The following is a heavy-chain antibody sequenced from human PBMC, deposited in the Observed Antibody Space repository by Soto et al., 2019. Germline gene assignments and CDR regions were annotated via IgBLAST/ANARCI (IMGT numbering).Heavy chain of an antibody. J-gene: IGHJ3*02. D-gene: IGHD6-25*01. Sequence: QVQLQESGPGLVKPSETLSLTCTVSGGSISSYYWSWIRQPPGKGLEWMGYIYYSGSTNYNPSLRSLVTIAVDTSYNQFSLKLGPGTAADTAVYYCAGGRCGWFINQRLNAFVILGQGTIVTVSS. V-gene: IGHV4-59*01. CDR3: AGGRCGWFINQRLNAFVI. CDR2: IYYSGST. CDR1: GGSISSYY.